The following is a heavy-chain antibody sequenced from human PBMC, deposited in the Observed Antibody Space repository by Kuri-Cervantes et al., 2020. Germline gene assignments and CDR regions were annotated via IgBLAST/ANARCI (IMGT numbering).Heavy chain of an antibody. CDR3: ARAEYSSGWYVYFDY. V-gene: IGHV4-39*07. J-gene: IGHJ4*02. CDR2: IYYSGST. Sequence: GSLRLSCTVSGGSISSSSYYWGWIRQPPGKGLEWIGSIYYSGSTYYNPSLKGRVTISVDTSKNQFSLKLSSVTAADTAVYCCARAEYSSGWYVYFDYWGQGTLVTVSS. CDR1: GGSISSSSYY. D-gene: IGHD6-19*01.